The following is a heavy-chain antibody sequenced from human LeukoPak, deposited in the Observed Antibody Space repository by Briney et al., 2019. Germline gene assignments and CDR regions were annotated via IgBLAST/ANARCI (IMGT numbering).Heavy chain of an antibody. V-gene: IGHV5-51*01. CDR2: IYPGDSDT. D-gene: IGHD3-16*01. Sequence: HGESLKISCQVSGYTFINYWIGWVRQMPGKGLEWMGIIYPGDSDTRYSPSSQGQVTISADKSISTAYLQWSSLKASDTAMYYCARQDGGGTYDSLDAFDIWGQGTKVTVSS. CDR1: GYTFINYW. CDR3: ARQDGGGTYDSLDAFDI. J-gene: IGHJ3*02.